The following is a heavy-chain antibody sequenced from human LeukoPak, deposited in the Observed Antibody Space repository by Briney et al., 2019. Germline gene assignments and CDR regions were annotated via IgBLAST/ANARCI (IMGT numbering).Heavy chain of an antibody. V-gene: IGHV4-4*07. J-gene: IGHJ4*02. CDR3: AREHPGIAAAGGFDY. CDR1: GGSISSYY. D-gene: IGHD6-13*01. Sequence: SETLSLTCTVSGGSISSYYWSWVRQPAGKGLEWIGRIYTSGSTNYNPSLKSRVTISVDKSKNQFSLKLSSVTAADTAVHYCAREHPGIAAAGGFDYWGQGTLVTVSS. CDR2: IYTSGST.